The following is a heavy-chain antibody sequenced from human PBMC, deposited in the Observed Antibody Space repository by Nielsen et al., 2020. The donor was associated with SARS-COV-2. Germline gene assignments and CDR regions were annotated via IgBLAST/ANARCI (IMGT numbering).Heavy chain of an antibody. V-gene: IGHV4-31*03. J-gene: IGHJ6*02. Sequence: LRLSRTVSGASISSGGYFWSWIRQHPGKGLEWIGYIYFTGRTSYNSSLKSRVAMSVDTSKNQFSLDLKSVTAADTAVYYCAREASGYDHYKYGMDVWGLGATVTVSS. CDR2: IYFTGRT. CDR3: AREASGYDHYKYGMDV. D-gene: IGHD5-12*01. CDR1: GASISSGGYF.